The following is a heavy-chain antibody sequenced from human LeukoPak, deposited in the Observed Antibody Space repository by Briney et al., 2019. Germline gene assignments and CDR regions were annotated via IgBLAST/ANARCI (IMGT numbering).Heavy chain of an antibody. CDR1: GFTFSTYG. V-gene: IGHV3-33*01. J-gene: IGHJ4*02. Sequence: AGGSLSLSCAAPGFTFSTYGMYWVRQAPGKGLEWVSVIWYDGSNKYYADSVKGRFTISRDNSKNTLYLEMNSVRGEDTAGYCCARVGDPALPFDYWGQGTLVTVSS. CDR3: ARVGDPALPFDY. D-gene: IGHD4-17*01. CDR2: IWYDGSNK.